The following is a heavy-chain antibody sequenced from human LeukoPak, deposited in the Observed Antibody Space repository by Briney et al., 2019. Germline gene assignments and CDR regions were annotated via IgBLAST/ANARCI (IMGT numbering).Heavy chain of an antibody. CDR1: GYTFTAYY. D-gene: IGHD6-13*01. CDR2: INPNSGGT. V-gene: IGHV1-2*02. CDR3: AKKKSSSWYPPYYFDS. J-gene: IGHJ4*02. Sequence: ASVKVSCKASGYTFTAYYMHWVRQAPGQGLEWMGWINPNSGGTNYAQKFQGRLTMTTDTSISTAYMELSRLRSDDTAVYYCAKKKSSSWYPPYYFDSWGQGTLVTVSS.